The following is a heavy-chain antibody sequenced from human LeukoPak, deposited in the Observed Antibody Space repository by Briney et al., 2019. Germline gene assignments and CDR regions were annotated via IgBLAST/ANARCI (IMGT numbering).Heavy chain of an antibody. D-gene: IGHD6-19*01. V-gene: IGHV3-23*01. CDR3: TRHESGWYNWFDP. J-gene: IGHJ5*02. Sequence: GGSLRLSCAASGFTFSSYAMSWVRQAPGKGLEWVSAISGNGGSTYYADSVKGRFTISRDNSKNTLYLQMNSLKTEDTAVYYCTRHESGWYNWFDPWGQGTLVTVSS. CDR1: GFTFSSYA. CDR2: ISGNGGST.